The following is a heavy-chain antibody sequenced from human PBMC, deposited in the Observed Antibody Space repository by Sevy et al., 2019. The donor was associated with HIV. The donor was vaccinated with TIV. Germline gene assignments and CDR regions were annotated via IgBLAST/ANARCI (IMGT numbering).Heavy chain of an antibody. CDR1: GYSISSGYY. D-gene: IGHD3-22*01. V-gene: IGHV4-38-2*01. Sequence: SETLSLTCDVSGYSISSGYYGGWIRQPPGKGLEWIGSIYHSGSTYYNPSLKRRVNISVDTSKNQFSLKLRSVTAADTAVYYCARTLRGDFDSSASAFDIWGQGTMVTVSS. CDR3: ARTLRGDFDSSASAFDI. J-gene: IGHJ3*02. CDR2: IYHSGST.